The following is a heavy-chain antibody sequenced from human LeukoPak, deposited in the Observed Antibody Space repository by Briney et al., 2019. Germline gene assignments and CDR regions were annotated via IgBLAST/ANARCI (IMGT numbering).Heavy chain of an antibody. D-gene: IGHD1-1*01. CDR2: IGTAGDT. Sequence: GGSLRLSCAASGFTFSDYDMHWVRQATGKGLEWVSAIGTAGDTYYTGSVKGRFTISRENAKNSLYLQMNSLRAGDTAVYYCARVAKERVGGVYYFDYWGQGTLVTVSS. CDR3: ARVAKERVGGVYYFDY. V-gene: IGHV3-13*01. J-gene: IGHJ4*02. CDR1: GFTFSDYD.